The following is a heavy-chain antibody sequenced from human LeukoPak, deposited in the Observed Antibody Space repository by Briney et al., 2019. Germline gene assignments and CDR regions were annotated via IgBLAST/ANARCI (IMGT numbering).Heavy chain of an antibody. CDR1: GYSISSGYY. CDR3: ARVIDGNAFDI. CDR2: IYYSGST. Sequence: SETLSLTCTVSGYSISSGYYWSWIRQPPGKGLEWIGYIYYSGSTNYNPSLKSRVTISVDTSKNQFSLKLSSVTAADTAVYYCARVIDGNAFDIWGQGTMVTVSS. D-gene: IGHD2-21*01. V-gene: IGHV4-61*01. J-gene: IGHJ3*02.